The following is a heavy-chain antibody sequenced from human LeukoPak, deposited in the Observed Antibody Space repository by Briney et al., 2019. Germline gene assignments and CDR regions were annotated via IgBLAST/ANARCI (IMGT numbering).Heavy chain of an antibody. Sequence: ASVKVSCKASGYTFTGYYMHWVRQAPGQGLEWMGWINPNSGGTNYAQKFQGRVTMTRDTSISTAYMELSRLRSDDTAVYYCARDYYDSSGFGAFDIWGQGTMVSVSS. CDR2: INPNSGGT. CDR3: ARDYYDSSGFGAFDI. V-gene: IGHV1-2*02. J-gene: IGHJ3*02. CDR1: GYTFTGYY. D-gene: IGHD3-22*01.